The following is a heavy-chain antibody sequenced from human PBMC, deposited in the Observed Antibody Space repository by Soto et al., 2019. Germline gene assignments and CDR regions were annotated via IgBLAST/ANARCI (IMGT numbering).Heavy chain of an antibody. CDR1: GGTFSSYS. J-gene: IGHJ4*02. V-gene: IGHV1-69*01. CDR3: ARDGGRHSGGIDS. D-gene: IGHD1-26*01. Sequence: QVQLVQSGAEVKKPGSSVKVSCKASGGTFSSYSINWVRQAPGQGLEWMGEIIPIFGTANYAQKFQGRVTMTADESTSTAYMELGSLRSADTAVYYCARDGGRHSGGIDSWGQGTLVTVSS. CDR2: IIPIFGTA.